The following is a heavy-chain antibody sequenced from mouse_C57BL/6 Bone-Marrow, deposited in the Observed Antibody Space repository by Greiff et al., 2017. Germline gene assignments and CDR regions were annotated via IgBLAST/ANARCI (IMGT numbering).Heavy chain of an antibody. Sequence: EVQLVESGGGLVQPKGSLKLSCAASGFSFNTYAMNWVRQAPGKGLEWVARIRSKSNNYATYYADSVKDRFTISRDDSESMLYLQMNNLKTEDTAMYYCVRGTTTVTWFAYWGQGTLVTVSA. CDR3: VRGTTTVTWFAY. CDR1: GFSFNTYA. CDR2: IRSKSNNYAT. J-gene: IGHJ3*01. V-gene: IGHV10-1*01. D-gene: IGHD1-1*01.